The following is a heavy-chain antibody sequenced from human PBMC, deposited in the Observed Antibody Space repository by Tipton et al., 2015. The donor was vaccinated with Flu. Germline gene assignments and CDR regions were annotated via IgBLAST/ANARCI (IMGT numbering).Heavy chain of an antibody. J-gene: IGHJ4*02. V-gene: IGHV4-61*02. D-gene: IGHD1-26*01. Sequence: TLSLTCTVSGDSFSSASYSWSWIRQPAGKGLEWIGRILTTGSTNYNPSLKSQVTMSVDMSKNQFSLRLNPVTAADTAVYYCARQKGGTFFDYWGQGTLVTVSS. CDR2: ILTTGST. CDR3: ARQKGGTFFDY. CDR1: GDSFSSASYS.